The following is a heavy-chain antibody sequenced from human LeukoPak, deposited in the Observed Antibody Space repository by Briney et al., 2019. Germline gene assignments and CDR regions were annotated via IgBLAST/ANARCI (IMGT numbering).Heavy chain of an antibody. CDR2: ISGLGGST. CDR1: GFTFSSYA. V-gene: IGHV3-23*01. J-gene: IGHJ4*02. Sequence: PGGSLRLSCAASGFTFSSYAMSWVRQAPGKGLEWVPVISGLGGSTYYADSVKGRFAISRDNSKNTLWLQMNSLRADDTAIYYCARDVEARISAAGTFDYWGQGSLVTVSS. D-gene: IGHD6-13*01. CDR3: ARDVEARISAAGTFDY.